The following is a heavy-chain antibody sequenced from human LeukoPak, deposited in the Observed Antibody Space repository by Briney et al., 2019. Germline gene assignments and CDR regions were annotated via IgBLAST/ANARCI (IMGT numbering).Heavy chain of an antibody. CDR3: ARGREYSCSSGYDY. D-gene: IGHD6-6*01. V-gene: IGHV1-69*01. Sequence: KVSCKASGGTFSSYAISWVRQAPGQGLEWMGGIIPIFGTANYAQKFQGRVTITADESTSTAYMELSSLRSEDTAVYYCARGREYSCSSGYDYWGQGTLVTVSS. CDR2: IIPIFGTA. J-gene: IGHJ4*02. CDR1: GGTFSSYA.